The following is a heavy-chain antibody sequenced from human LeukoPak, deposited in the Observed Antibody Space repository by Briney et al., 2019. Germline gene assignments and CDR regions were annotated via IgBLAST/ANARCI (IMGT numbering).Heavy chain of an antibody. V-gene: IGHV3-48*04. CDR3: ARAFDY. CDR1: GFTFSSYW. J-gene: IGHJ4*02. Sequence: GGSLRLSCAASGFTFSSYWMTWVRQAPGKGLEWVSYISTSSSTIYYADSVKGRFTISRDNAKNSLYLHMNSLRVEDTAVYYCARAFDYWGQGTLVTVSS. CDR2: ISTSSSTI.